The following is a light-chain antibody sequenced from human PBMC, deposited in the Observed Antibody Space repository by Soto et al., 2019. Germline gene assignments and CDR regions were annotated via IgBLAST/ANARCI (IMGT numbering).Light chain of an antibody. J-gene: IGKJ3*01. CDR1: QSVSSIY. CDR3: HQCDTSPFT. Sequence: EIVLTQSPGTLSLSPGERATLSCRASQSVSSIYLAWYQKKPGQAPRLLIYGASSRATGIPDRFSGSGSGTDFPLTISRLEPEDFALYYCHQCDTSPFTVGPGTKVDIK. CDR2: GAS. V-gene: IGKV3-20*01.